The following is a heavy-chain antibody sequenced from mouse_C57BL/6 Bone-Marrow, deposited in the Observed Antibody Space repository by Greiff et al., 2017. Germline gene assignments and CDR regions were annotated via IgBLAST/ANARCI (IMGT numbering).Heavy chain of an antibody. CDR3: ARPNWDALYFDY. CDR1: GYAFNNYL. Sequence: QVQLQQSGAELVRPGTSVKVSCKASGYAFNNYLIEWVKQRPGQGLEWIGVINPGSGGTKYNEKFKGKATLTADKSSSTAYMQLSSLTSEDSAVYFCARPNWDALYFDYWGQGTTLTVSS. V-gene: IGHV1-54*01. CDR2: INPGSGGT. J-gene: IGHJ2*01. D-gene: IGHD4-1*01.